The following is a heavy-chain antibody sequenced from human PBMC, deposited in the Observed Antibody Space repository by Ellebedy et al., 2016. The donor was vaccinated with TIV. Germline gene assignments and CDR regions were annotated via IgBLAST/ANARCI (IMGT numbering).Heavy chain of an antibody. V-gene: IGHV4-34*01. CDR2: FNLGGTT. CDR3: AKWTVGYCSSASCYTGDY. Sequence: MPSETLSLTCAVYGGSFNNYYWSWIRQLPGKGLEWIGEFNLGGTTNYHPSLKSRVPISVETSKNQFSLKLNSVTAADTAVYYCAKWTVGYCSSASCYTGDYWGQGTLVTVSS. J-gene: IGHJ4*02. CDR1: GGSFNNYY. D-gene: IGHD2-2*02.